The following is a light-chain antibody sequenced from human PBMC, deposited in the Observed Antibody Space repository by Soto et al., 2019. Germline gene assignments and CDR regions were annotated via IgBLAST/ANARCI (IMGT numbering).Light chain of an antibody. J-gene: IGLJ1*01. CDR2: SNN. CDR3: AAWDDSLNAYV. V-gene: IGLV1-44*01. Sequence: QSVLTQPPSASGTPGQRVTISCSGSSSNIGSNTVNWYQQLPGTAPKLLIHSNNQRPSGVPDRFSGPKSGTSDSLAISGLQSEDEADYYCAAWDDSLNAYVFGTG. CDR1: SSNIGSNT.